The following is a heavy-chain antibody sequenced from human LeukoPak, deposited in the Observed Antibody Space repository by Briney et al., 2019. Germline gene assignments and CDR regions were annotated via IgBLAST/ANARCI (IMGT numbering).Heavy chain of an antibody. CDR1: GFTFSSYS. J-gene: IGHJ4*02. Sequence: GGSLRLSCAASGFTFSSYSMNWVRQAPGKGLEWVSYISSSSSTIYYADSGKGRFTISRDNARNSLYLQMNSLRAEDTAVYYCARELRVKSYDSSGRHYWGQGTLVTVSS. D-gene: IGHD3-22*01. CDR2: ISSSSSTI. CDR3: ARELRVKSYDSSGRHY. V-gene: IGHV3-48*01.